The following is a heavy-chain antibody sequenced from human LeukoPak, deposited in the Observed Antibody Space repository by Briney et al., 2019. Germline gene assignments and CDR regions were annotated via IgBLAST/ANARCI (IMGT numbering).Heavy chain of an antibody. Sequence: GRSLRLSCAASGFTFNYAWMSWVRQVPGKGLEWVGQTVSEIDGGTTDYATPVKGRFTISRDDSKSTLYLQMNSLKIEDTAVYYCTTDEDWNYARKDVWGQGATVIVSS. D-gene: IGHD1-7*01. J-gene: IGHJ6*02. V-gene: IGHV3-15*04. CDR1: GFTFNYAW. CDR2: TVSEIDGGTT. CDR3: TTDEDWNYARKDV.